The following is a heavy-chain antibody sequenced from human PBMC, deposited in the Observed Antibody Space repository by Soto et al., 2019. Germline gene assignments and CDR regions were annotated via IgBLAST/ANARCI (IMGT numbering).Heavy chain of an antibody. CDR2: ISYDGRNK. CDR3: ATIAAPPAFNI. Sequence: GGSLRLSCAASGFTFSSYGMHWVRQPPGKGLEWVALISYDGRNKYYADSVKGRFTISRDSSRNTLYLQMNSLRTEDTAVYYCATIAAPPAFNIWGQGTMVTVSS. D-gene: IGHD6-13*01. J-gene: IGHJ3*02. V-gene: IGHV3-30*03. CDR1: GFTFSSYG.